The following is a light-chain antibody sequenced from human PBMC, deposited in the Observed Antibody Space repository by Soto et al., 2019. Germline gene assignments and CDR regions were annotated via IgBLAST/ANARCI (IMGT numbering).Light chain of an antibody. Sequence: IQITQSPSTLSSSVPDTFTITCRASQSISVSLAGYQQKPGKAPNLLIYDASTLQGGVPSRFSGSGSGTEFTLTVTSLQPDDFATNFCQQYDKYSTFGHGTKVDIK. CDR1: QSISVS. CDR2: DAS. V-gene: IGKV1-5*01. J-gene: IGKJ1*01. CDR3: QQYDKYST.